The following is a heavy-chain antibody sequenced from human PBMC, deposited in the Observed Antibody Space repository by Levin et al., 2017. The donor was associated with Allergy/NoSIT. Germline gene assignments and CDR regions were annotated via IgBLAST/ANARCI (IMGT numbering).Heavy chain of an antibody. Sequence: TPGGSLRLSCAVSGFTFNTYSMNWVRQAPGKGLEWVSSISSGSSYIYYADSLKGRFTISRDNAKNTLYLQMNSLRAEDTAVYYCAKLGDAFDIWGQGTMVTVSS. D-gene: IGHD1-7*01. J-gene: IGHJ3*02. CDR2: ISSGSSYI. CDR1: GFTFNTYS. V-gene: IGHV3-21*06. CDR3: AKLGDAFDI.